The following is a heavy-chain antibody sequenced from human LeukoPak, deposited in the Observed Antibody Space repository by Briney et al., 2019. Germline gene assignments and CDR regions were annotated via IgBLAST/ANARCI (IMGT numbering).Heavy chain of an antibody. CDR1: GYTFTSYY. CDR2: INPSGGST. V-gene: IGHV1-46*03. CDR3: VCEQKSAYDILTGYFDY. J-gene: IGHJ4*02. Sequence: VASVKVSCKASGYTFTSYYMHWVRQAPGQGLEWMGIINPSGGSTSYAQKFQGRVTMTRDTSTSTVYMELSSLRSEDTAVYYCVCEQKSAYDILTGYFDYWGQGTLVTVSS. D-gene: IGHD3-9*01.